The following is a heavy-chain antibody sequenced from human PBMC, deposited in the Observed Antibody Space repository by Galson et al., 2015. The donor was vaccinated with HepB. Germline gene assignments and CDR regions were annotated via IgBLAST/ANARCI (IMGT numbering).Heavy chain of an antibody. J-gene: IGHJ4*02. Sequence: SLRLSCAASGFTFSSYTMNWVRQAPGKGLEWVSSISGSSSYIYSADSVKGRFTISRDNANNSLYLQMNSLRFEDTAVCYCARTGGGGSTDYWGQGTLVTVSS. V-gene: IGHV3-21*01. CDR1: GFTFSSYT. D-gene: IGHD1-26*01. CDR3: ARTGGGGSTDY. CDR2: ISGSSSYI.